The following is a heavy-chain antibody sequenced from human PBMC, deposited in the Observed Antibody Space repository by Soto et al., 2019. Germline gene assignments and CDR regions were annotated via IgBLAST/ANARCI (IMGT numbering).Heavy chain of an antibody. J-gene: IGHJ5*02. CDR1: GYTFTSYG. CDR2: INAYNGNT. Sequence: QVQLVQSGAEVKKPGASVKVSCKASGYTFTSYGISWVRQAPGQGLEWMGWINAYNGNTNYAQKLQGRVTMTTDTSTITAYLELRRLRAADTAVYYWARDLPPCDPWGQGTLVSISS. V-gene: IGHV1-18*01. CDR3: ARDLPPCDP.